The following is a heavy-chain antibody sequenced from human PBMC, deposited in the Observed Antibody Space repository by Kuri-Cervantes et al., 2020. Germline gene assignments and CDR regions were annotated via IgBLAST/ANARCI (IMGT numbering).Heavy chain of an antibody. Sequence: SETLSLTCTVSGGSISSGGYYWSWIRQHPGKGLEWIGYIYYSGSTYYNPSLKSRVTISVDTSKNQFSLKLSSVTAADTAVYYCARVEGYYGSGSLSLLHFDYWGQGTLVTVSS. CDR3: ARVEGYYGSGSLSLLHFDY. D-gene: IGHD3-10*01. J-gene: IGHJ4*02. CDR2: IYYSGST. CDR1: GGSISSGGYY. V-gene: IGHV4-31*03.